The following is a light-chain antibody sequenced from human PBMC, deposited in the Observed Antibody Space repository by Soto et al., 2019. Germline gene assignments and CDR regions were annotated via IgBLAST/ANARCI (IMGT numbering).Light chain of an antibody. V-gene: IGKV1-16*02. Sequence: DIQLTQSPSSVSASVGGRGTIFCLASQDISNYVAWFQQRPGKAPKSLIYAASNLQSGVPSKFSGSGSGTDFTLTISSLQPEDLATYYCQQYHSYPITFGQGTRLEI. CDR1: QDISNY. CDR3: QQYHSYPIT. J-gene: IGKJ5*01. CDR2: AAS.